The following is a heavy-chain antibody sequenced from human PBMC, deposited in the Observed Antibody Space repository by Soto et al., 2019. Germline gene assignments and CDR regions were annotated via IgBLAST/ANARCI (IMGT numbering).Heavy chain of an antibody. D-gene: IGHD3-16*02. V-gene: IGHV3-13*01. CDR1: GFTFSTYD. CDR2: IGTLRDT. J-gene: IGHJ5*02. CDR3: ARGRSIRYESSPPPKFDP. Sequence: EVQLVESGGGLVQPGGSLRLSCAASGFTFSTYDMHWVRQATGKGLEWVSAIGTLRDTYYLDSVKGRFTISRENAKNSVYLQLNSLRAGDTAVYYCARGRSIRYESSPPPKFDPWGRGTLVTVSS.